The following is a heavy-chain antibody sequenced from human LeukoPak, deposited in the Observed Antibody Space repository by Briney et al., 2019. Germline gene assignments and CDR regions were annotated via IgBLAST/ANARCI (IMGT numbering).Heavy chain of an antibody. CDR1: GGSISSGSYY. V-gene: IGHV4-61*02. J-gene: IGHJ3*02. Sequence: SQTLSLTCTVSGGSISSGSYYWGWIRQPPGKGLEWIGRIYTSGSTNYNPSLKSRVTISVDTSKNQFSLKLSSVTAADTAVYYCARVLFGTSDAFDIWGQGTMVTVSS. CDR2: IYTSGST. D-gene: IGHD6-13*01. CDR3: ARVLFGTSDAFDI.